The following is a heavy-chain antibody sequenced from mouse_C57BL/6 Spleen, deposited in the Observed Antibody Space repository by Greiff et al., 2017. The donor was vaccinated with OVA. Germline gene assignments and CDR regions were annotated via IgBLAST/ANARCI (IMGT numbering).Heavy chain of an antibody. D-gene: IGHD4-1*02. CDR2: IRNKANGYTT. V-gene: IGHV7-3*01. Sequence: EVQGVESGGGLVQPGGSLSLSCAASGFTFTDYYMSWVRQPPGKALEWLGFIRNKANGYTTEYSASVKGRFTISRDNSQSILYLQMNAQRAEDSATYYCARSQLGRGYFDVWGTGTTVTVSS. CDR1: GFTFTDYY. CDR3: ARSQLGRGYFDV. J-gene: IGHJ1*03.